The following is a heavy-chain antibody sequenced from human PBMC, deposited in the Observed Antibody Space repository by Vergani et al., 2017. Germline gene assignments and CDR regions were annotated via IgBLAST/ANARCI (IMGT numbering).Heavy chain of an antibody. V-gene: IGHV4-59*01. CDR1: GGFLSGYY. CDR3: ARSIVSRNPPDYFDN. J-gene: IGHJ4*02. CDR2: VEDSGYF. D-gene: IGHD1-14*01. Sequence: QVQLQESGPGLVRPSETLSLTCNVSGGFLSGYYWNWIRQTPGGGLEWICYVEDSGYFNYNPSLKTRVSMSSDTSNNQFSLMLSSVTVSDTAVYYCARSIVSRNPPDYFDNWGQGTLVTVSS.